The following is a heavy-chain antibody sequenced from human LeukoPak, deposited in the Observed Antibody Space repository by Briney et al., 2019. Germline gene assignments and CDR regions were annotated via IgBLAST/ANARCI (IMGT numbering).Heavy chain of an antibody. V-gene: IGHV1-2*02. J-gene: IGHJ4*02. Sequence: ASVKVSCKASGYTFVVYYLHWVRQAPGQGLEWMAWIDPYTGNTHYAQKFQGRITVTRDTSVSTTYMELSWLTSDDTARYYCAREYSASKHWGQGTLVTVSS. CDR3: AREYSASKH. CDR2: IDPYTGNT. CDR1: GYTFVVYY. D-gene: IGHD5-12*01.